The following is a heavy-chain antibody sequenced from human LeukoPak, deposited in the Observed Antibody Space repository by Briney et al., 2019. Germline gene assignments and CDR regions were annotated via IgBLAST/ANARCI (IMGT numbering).Heavy chain of an antibody. J-gene: IGHJ4*02. Sequence: RSGGSLRLSCAASGFTFSSYAMCWVRQAPGKGLEWVSAISGSGVTTYYADSVKGRFTISRDNSKNTLYLQMNSLRAEDTALYYCAKDRDYYLVGFFDYWGQGTLVTVSS. CDR2: ISGSGVTT. D-gene: IGHD3-10*01. CDR3: AKDRDYYLVGFFDY. CDR1: GFTFSSYA. V-gene: IGHV3-23*01.